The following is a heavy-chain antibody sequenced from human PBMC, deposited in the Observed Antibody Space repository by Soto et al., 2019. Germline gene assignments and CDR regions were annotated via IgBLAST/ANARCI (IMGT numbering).Heavy chain of an antibody. CDR3: ARDQACSGSYSYFNYYYGMDV. CDR2: ISGYNGNT. J-gene: IGHJ6*02. Sequence: QVQLVQSGAEVKKPGASVKVSCKASGYTFTTYGITWVRQAPGQGLEWMGWISGYNGNTNYAQKLQGRVTMTTDTSTSTAYMELRSLRSDDTAVYYCARDQACSGSYSYFNYYYGMDVWGQGTTVTVSS. D-gene: IGHD1-26*01. CDR1: GYTFTTYG. V-gene: IGHV1-18*01.